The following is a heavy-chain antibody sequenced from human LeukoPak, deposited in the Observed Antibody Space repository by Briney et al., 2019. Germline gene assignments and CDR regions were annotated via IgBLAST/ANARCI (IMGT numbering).Heavy chain of an antibody. V-gene: IGHV1-46*01. CDR1: GYSFTSFY. CDR2: INPSSGTT. Sequence: ASVKVSCTASGYSFTSFYMHWVRQAPGHGLEWMGIINPSSGTTSYAQKFQGRITMTRDTSTSTVYMEVSSLRSEDTAMYYCARFQDAHGELPGWYFDLWGRGTLVTVSS. CDR3: ARFQDAHGELPGWYFDL. J-gene: IGHJ2*01. D-gene: IGHD1-7*01.